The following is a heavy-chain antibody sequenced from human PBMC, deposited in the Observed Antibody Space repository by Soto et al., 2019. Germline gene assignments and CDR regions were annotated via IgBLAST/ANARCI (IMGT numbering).Heavy chain of an antibody. D-gene: IGHD3-3*01. CDR2: ISAYNGNT. J-gene: IGHJ4*02. CDR1: GYTFTSYG. V-gene: IGHV1-18*01. CDR3: ARGYYDIWSGNPYYFDY. Sequence: ASVKVSCKASGYTFTSYGISWVRQAPGQGLEWMGWISAYNGNTNYAQKLQGRVTMTTDTSTSTAYMELRSLRSDDTAVYYCARGYYDIWSGNPYYFDYRDQGTLVTVSS.